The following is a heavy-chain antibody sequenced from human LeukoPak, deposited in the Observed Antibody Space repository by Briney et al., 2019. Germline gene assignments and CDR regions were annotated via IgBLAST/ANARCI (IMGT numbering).Heavy chain of an antibody. J-gene: IGHJ6*03. Sequence: SETLSVTCTVSGGSISSSSYYWGWIRQPPGKGLGWIGSIYYSGSTYYNPSLKSRVTISVDTSKNHFSLKLSSVTAADTAVYYCARLTPYYYYYMDVWGKGTTVTVSS. CDR3: ARLTPYYYYYMDV. V-gene: IGHV4-39*01. CDR1: GGSISSSSYY. D-gene: IGHD4-23*01. CDR2: IYYSGST.